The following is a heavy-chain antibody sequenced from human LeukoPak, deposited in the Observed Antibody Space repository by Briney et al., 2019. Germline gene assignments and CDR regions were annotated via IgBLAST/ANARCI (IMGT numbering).Heavy chain of an antibody. CDR3: AKGRGVLVRYYGMDV. V-gene: IGHV3-23*01. J-gene: IGHJ6*02. CDR2: ISGSGGST. D-gene: IGHD3-10*01. Sequence: GGSLRLSCAASGFTFSSYAMSWVRQAPGKGLEWVSAISGSGGSTYYADSVKGRFTISRDNSKNTLYLQMNSLRAEDTAGYYCAKGRGVLVRYYGMDVWGQGTTVTVSS. CDR1: GFTFSSYA.